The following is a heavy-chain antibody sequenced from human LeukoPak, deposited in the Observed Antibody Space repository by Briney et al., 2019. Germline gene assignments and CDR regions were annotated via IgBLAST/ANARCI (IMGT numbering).Heavy chain of an antibody. D-gene: IGHD5-12*01. CDR2: ISAYSDNT. CDR3: ARDVGYSGYSHAFDI. CDR1: GGTFSSYG. J-gene: IGHJ3*02. Sequence: ASVKVSCKASGGTFSSYGISWVRQAPGQGLEWMGWISAYSDNTNSAQKFQGRVTMTTDTSTSTAYMEVRSLRSDDTAVYYCARDVGYSGYSHAFDIWGQGTMVTVSS. V-gene: IGHV1-18*01.